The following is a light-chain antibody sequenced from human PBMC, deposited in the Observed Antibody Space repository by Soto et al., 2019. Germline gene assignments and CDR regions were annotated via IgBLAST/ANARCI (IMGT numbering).Light chain of an antibody. CDR1: SSDIGGYIY. CDR2: DVS. CDR3: CSYAGSSTWV. Sequence: QSVLTQPRSVSGSPGQSVTISCTGTSSDIGGYIYVSWYQQYPGKAPKLLIYDVSKRPSGVPDRFSGSKSGNTASLTISGLQPEDEVDYYCCSYAGSSTWVFGGGTKVTVL. J-gene: IGLJ3*02. V-gene: IGLV2-11*01.